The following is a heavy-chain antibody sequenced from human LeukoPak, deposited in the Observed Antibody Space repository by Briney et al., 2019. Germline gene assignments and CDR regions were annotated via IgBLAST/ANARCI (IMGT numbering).Heavy chain of an antibody. V-gene: IGHV3-23*01. Sequence: PGESLTLSCGVSGSPFRSHALSGVRQPPGRGVEGWSAIIGSGGSTYYPDSVKGRFTISRDKSQNPLYLQLDTLTADDTAVCYCARFNTEPRGFDYWGQGTLVTVSS. D-gene: IGHD5-18*01. CDR1: GSPFRSHA. CDR3: ARFNTEPRGFDY. CDR2: IIGSGGST. J-gene: IGHJ4*02.